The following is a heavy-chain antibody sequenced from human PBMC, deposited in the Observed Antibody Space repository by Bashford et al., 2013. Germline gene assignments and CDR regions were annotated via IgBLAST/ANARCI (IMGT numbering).Heavy chain of an antibody. CDR3: TTGSVFAVLTNAEDY. CDR2: IKSKIAGGTA. Sequence: GGSLRLSCAASGFTFIDAWMSWFRQSPGKGLEWVGRIKSKIAGGTADYAAPVKGRFTISRDDSKNTMYLQMNSLKTEDTALYYCTTGSVFAVLTNAEDYWGQGSLVTVSS. CDR1: GFTFIDAW. V-gene: IGHV3-15*01. D-gene: IGHD3-3*01. J-gene: IGHJ4*02.